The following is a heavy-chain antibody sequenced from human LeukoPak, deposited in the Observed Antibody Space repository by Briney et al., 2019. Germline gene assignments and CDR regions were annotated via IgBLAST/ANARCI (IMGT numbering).Heavy chain of an antibody. D-gene: IGHD6-6*01. J-gene: IGHJ4*02. CDR1: LYTFTSYD. CDR2: MNPNSGNT. V-gene: IGHV1-8*03. CDR3: ARAFRAARGSAYYFGY. Sequence: ASVKVSSKPSLYTFTSYDIEWVRQATGQGLEWMGWMNPNSGNTGYAQKFQGRVTITRNTSISTAYMELSSLRSEDTAVYYCARAFRAARGSAYYFGYCGEGTLVTVSS.